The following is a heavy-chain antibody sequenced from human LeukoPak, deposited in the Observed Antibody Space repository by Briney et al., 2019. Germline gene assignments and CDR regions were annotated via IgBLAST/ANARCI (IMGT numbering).Heavy chain of an antibody. CDR3: SRESGPFSPFGF. J-gene: IGHJ4*02. CDR1: GGSLSGTNL. D-gene: IGHD1-26*01. Sequence: SETLSLTRGLSGGSLSGTNLWGWVRPPPGQGLEWIGVIFLRGLPNYNPPLRSRLPTSLDNPKDQVSLNLTSVTAADTAVNYCSRESGPFSPFGFWGQGTLVSVHS. CDR2: IFLRGLP. V-gene: IGHV4/OR15-8*01.